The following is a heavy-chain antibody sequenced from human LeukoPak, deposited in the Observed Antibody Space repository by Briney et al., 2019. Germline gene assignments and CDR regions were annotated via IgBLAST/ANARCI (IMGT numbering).Heavy chain of an antibody. Sequence: SETLSLTCTVSGGSISSGSYYWSWIRQHPEKGLEWIGYLYSVGSTYYNPSLKSRVAISVDTSKNQVSLKMNSVTAADSAVYYCARDSSGDYWYFGLWGRGTLVTASS. J-gene: IGHJ2*01. D-gene: IGHD4-17*01. CDR2: LYSVGST. CDR3: ARDSSGDYWYFGL. CDR1: GGSISSGSYY. V-gene: IGHV4-31*03.